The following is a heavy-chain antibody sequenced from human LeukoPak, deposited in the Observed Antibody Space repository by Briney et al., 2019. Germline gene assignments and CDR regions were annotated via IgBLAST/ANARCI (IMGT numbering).Heavy chain of an antibody. J-gene: IGHJ4*02. CDR1: GFTFSSYA. CDR3: ARHSRGRWYVFDY. Sequence: GGSLRLSCAASGFTFSSYAMSWVRQAPGKGLERVSGISGSGGNTYYADSVKGRFTISRDNSNNTLYLQMNSLRAEDTAVYYCARHSRGRWYVFDYWGQGTLVTVSS. D-gene: IGHD6-13*01. CDR2: ISGSGGNT. V-gene: IGHV3-23*01.